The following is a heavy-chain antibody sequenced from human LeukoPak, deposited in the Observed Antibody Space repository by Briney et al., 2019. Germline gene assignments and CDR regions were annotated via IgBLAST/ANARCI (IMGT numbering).Heavy chain of an antibody. D-gene: IGHD6-19*01. J-gene: IGHJ4*02. Sequence: GGSLRLSCAASGFTVSSNYMSWVRQAPGKGLEWVSVIYSGGYTYYADSVKGRFTISRDNSKNTLYLQMGSLRAEDTAVYYCAGARTVVAGSYYFDYWGQGTLVTVSS. CDR2: IYSGGYT. CDR3: AGARTVVAGSYYFDY. V-gene: IGHV3-53*01. CDR1: GFTVSSNY.